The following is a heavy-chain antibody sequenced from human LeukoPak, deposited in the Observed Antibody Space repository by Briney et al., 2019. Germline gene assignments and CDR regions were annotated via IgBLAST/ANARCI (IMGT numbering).Heavy chain of an antibody. Sequence: GGSLRLSCAASGFTVSSNYMSWVRQVPGKGLEWVSVIYSGGSTYYADSVKGRFTISRDNSKNTLYLQMNSLRAEDTAVYYCAREGLRWGWFSGYGMDVWGQGTTVTVSS. CDR2: IYSGGST. V-gene: IGHV3-66*01. CDR1: GFTVSSNY. J-gene: IGHJ6*02. CDR3: AREGLRWGWFSGYGMDV. D-gene: IGHD4-23*01.